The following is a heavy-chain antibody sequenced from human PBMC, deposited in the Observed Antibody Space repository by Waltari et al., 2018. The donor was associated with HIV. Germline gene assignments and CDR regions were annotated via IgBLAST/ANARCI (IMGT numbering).Heavy chain of an antibody. J-gene: IGHJ4*02. D-gene: IGHD1-1*01. Sequence: EVQLVESGGGLVQPGGSLRLSCVASGFTFSSYNMNWVRQAPGKGLEWLSYITSSGYTIYYADSVEGRFTVSRDNAKNSLYLQMNGLRAEDTAVYYCARTTHGIDFWGQGTLVTVSS. CDR1: GFTFSSYN. CDR3: ARTTHGIDF. V-gene: IGHV3-48*04. CDR2: ITSSGYTI.